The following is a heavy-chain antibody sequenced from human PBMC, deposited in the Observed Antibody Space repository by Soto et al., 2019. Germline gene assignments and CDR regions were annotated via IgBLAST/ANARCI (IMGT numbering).Heavy chain of an antibody. V-gene: IGHV3-7*01. Sequence: GSLRLSCAASGFTFSSYWMIWCRHSPFKGLEWVANIKQDGSEKYYVDSVKGRFTISRDNAKNSLYLQMNSLRAEDTAVYYCARDSSIAAAGPFYYYYGMDVWGQGTTVTVSS. CDR1: GFTFSSYW. D-gene: IGHD6-13*01. J-gene: IGHJ6*02. CDR2: IKQDGSEK. CDR3: ARDSSIAAAGPFYYYYGMDV.